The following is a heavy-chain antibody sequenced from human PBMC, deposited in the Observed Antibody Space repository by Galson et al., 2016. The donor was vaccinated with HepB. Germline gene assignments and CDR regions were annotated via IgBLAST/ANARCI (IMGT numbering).Heavy chain of an antibody. CDR1: GYTFTSYA. CDR2: IDTSNGNT. V-gene: IGHV1-18*01. D-gene: IGHD6-6*01. CDR3: ARHYSSTWPAGLMFDS. Sequence: SVKVSCKASGYTFTSYAISWVRQAPAQALEYLGWIDTSNGNTNYPQKFQDRVTLTTDTSTSTTYMELRSLISDDTAVYYCARHYSSTWPAGLMFDSWGPGTRVTGSS. J-gene: IGHJ4*02.